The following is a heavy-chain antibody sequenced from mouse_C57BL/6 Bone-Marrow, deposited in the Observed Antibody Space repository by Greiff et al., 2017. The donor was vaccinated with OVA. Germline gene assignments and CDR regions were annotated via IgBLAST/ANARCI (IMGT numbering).Heavy chain of an antibody. CDR3: ARRGYYGFAY. CDR1: GYTFTSYG. CDR2: IYPRSGNT. V-gene: IGHV1-81*01. J-gene: IGHJ3*01. D-gene: IGHD1-1*01. Sequence: QVQLKESGAELARPGASVKLSCKASGYTFTSYGISWVKQRTGQGLEWIGEIYPRSGNTYYNEKFKGKATLTADKSSSTAYMELRSLTSEDSAVYFCARRGYYGFAYWGQGTLVTVSA.